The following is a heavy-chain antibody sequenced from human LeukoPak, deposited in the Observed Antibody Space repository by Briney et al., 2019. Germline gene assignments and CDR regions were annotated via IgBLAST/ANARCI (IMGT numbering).Heavy chain of an antibody. J-gene: IGHJ6*03. Sequence: SETLSLTCAVYGGSFSGYYWSWIRQPPGKGLEWIGYIYYSGSTNYNPSLKSRVTISVDTSKNQFSLKLSSVTAADTAVYYCARMRQLGHYYYYYMDVWGKGTTVTVSS. D-gene: IGHD6-6*01. CDR2: IYYSGST. CDR1: GGSFSGYY. V-gene: IGHV4-59*01. CDR3: ARMRQLGHYYYYYMDV.